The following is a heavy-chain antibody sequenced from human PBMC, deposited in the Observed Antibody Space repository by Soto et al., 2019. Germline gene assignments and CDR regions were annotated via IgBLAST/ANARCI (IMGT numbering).Heavy chain of an antibody. CDR1: GFTFSSYW. CDR2: ITYDGNNK. CDR3: AKGADSSGYYNFDY. J-gene: IGHJ4*02. D-gene: IGHD3-22*01. Sequence: GGSLRLSCAASGFTFSSYWMHWVRQAPGKGLLWLSVITYDGNNKCYADSVEGRFTISRDNSKNTVYLQMNSLRLEDTAVYYCAKGADSSGYYNFDYWGQGTLVTVSS. V-gene: IGHV3-30*18.